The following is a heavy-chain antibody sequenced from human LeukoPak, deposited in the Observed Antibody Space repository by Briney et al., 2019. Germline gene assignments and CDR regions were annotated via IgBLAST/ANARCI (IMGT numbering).Heavy chain of an antibody. D-gene: IGHD6-19*01. J-gene: IGHJ4*02. CDR3: AREMGSGWYVFVY. V-gene: IGHV1-69*04. Sequence: ASVKVSCKASGGTFSSYAISWVRQAPGQGLEWMGRIIPILGIANYAQKFQGRVTITADKSTSTAYMELSSLRSEDTAVYYCAREMGSGWYVFVYWGQGTLVTVSS. CDR2: IIPILGIA. CDR1: GGTFSSYA.